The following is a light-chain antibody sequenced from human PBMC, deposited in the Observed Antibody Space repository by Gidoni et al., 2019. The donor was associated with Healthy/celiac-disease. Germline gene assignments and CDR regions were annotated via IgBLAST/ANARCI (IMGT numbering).Light chain of an antibody. CDR2: QDS. Sequence: SYELTQPPSVSVSPGQTASITCSGDKVGDKYACWYQQKPGQSPVMVIYQDSKRPSGNPERFSGSNSGNTATLTISGTQAMDEADYYCQAWDSSTAHVVFGGGTKLTVL. CDR3: QAWDSSTAHVV. CDR1: KVGDKY. V-gene: IGLV3-1*01. J-gene: IGLJ2*01.